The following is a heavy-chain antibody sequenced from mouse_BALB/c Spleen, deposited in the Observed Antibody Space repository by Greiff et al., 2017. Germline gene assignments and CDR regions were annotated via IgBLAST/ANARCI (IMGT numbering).Heavy chain of an antibody. J-gene: IGHJ3*01. Sequence: QVQLQRSGPGLVAPSQSLSITCTVSGFSLTSYGVHWVRQPPGKGLEWLGVIWAGGSTNYNSALMSRLSISKDNSKSQVFLKMNSLQTDDTAMYYCAREGRLLPFAYWGQGTLVTVSA. CDR3: AREGRLLPFAY. CDR1: GFSLTSYG. CDR2: IWAGGST. D-gene: IGHD2-3*01. V-gene: IGHV2-9*02.